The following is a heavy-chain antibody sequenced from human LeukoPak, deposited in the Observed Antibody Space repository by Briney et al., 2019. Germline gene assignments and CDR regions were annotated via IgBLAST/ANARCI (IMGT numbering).Heavy chain of an antibody. J-gene: IGHJ6*04. D-gene: IGHD3-3*01. Sequence: PGGSLRLSCAASGFTFSSYAMSWVRQAPGKGLEWVSAISGSGGSTYYADSVKGRFTISRDNSKNTLYLQMNSLRAEDTAVYYCAKVRGVLEWYWMDVWGKGTTVTVSS. CDR2: ISGSGGST. CDR3: AKVRGVLEWYWMDV. V-gene: IGHV3-23*01. CDR1: GFTFSSYA.